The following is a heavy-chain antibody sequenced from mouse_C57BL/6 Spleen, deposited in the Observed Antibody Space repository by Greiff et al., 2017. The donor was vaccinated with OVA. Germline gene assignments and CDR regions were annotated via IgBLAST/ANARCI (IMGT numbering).Heavy chain of an antibody. D-gene: IGHD1-1*01. Sequence: VQLQQSGPELVKPGASVKISCKASGYAFSSSWMNWVKQRPGKGLEWIGRLYPGDGDTNYNGKFKGKATLTADKSSSTAYMQLSSLTSEDSAVYFCATLYYGSSGRDYWGQGTTLTVSS. CDR1: GYAFSSSW. CDR3: ATLYYGSSGRDY. J-gene: IGHJ2*01. V-gene: IGHV1-82*01. CDR2: LYPGDGDT.